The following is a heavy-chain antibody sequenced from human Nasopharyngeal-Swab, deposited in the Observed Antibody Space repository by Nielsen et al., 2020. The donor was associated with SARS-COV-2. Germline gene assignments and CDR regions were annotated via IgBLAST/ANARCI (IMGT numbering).Heavy chain of an antibody. CDR3: ARAYDYVWGSYRYKLDAFDI. CDR1: GGSISSYY. CDR2: IYYSGST. D-gene: IGHD3-16*02. Sequence: GSLRLSCTFSGGSISSYYWSWIRQPPGKGLEWIVYIYYSGSTNYNPSLKSRVTISVDTSKNQFSLKLSSVTAADTAVYYCARAYDYVWGSYRYKLDAFDIWGQGTMVTVSS. V-gene: IGHV4-59*13. J-gene: IGHJ3*02.